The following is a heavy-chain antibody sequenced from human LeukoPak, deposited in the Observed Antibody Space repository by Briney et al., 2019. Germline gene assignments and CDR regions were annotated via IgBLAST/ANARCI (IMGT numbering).Heavy chain of an antibody. Sequence: PSETLSLTCTVSGGSISSYYWSWIRQPPGKGLEWIGYIYYSGSTNYNPSLKSRVTISVDTSKNQFSLKLSSVTAADTAVYYCARAWGSGSYYTNFDYWGQGVPVTVSS. CDR3: ARAWGSGSYYTNFDY. J-gene: IGHJ4*02. V-gene: IGHV4-59*01. CDR1: GGSISSYY. CDR2: IYYSGST. D-gene: IGHD1-26*01.